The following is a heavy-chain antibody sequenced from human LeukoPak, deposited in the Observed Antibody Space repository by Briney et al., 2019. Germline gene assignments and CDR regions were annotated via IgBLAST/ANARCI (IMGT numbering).Heavy chain of an antibody. Sequence: SETLSLTCTVSGYSISNGYYWGWIRQPPGKGLEWIGNIHHSGTTYYNPSLKSRVTKSLDTSKNQFSLNLSSVTAADTAVYYCARTPYSGSYSYFDYWGQGTLVTVSS. D-gene: IGHD1-26*01. V-gene: IGHV4-38-2*02. CDR2: IHHSGTT. J-gene: IGHJ4*02. CDR3: ARTPYSGSYSYFDY. CDR1: GYSISNGYY.